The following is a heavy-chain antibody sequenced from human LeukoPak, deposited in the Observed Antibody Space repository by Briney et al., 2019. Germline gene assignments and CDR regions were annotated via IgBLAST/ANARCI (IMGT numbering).Heavy chain of an antibody. V-gene: IGHV1-69*06. CDR3: ARDETYGAPGDI. J-gene: IGHJ3*02. CDR2: IIPIFGTA. Sequence: SVKVSCKASGGTFSSYAISWVRQAPGQGLERMGRIIPIFGTANYAQKFQGRVTITADKSTSTAYMELSSLRSEDTAVYYCARDETYGAPGDIWGQGTMVTVSS. D-gene: IGHD4-17*01. CDR1: GGTFSSYA.